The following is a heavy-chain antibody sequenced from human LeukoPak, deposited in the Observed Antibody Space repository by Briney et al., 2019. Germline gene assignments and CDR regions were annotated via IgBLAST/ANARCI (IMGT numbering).Heavy chain of an antibody. CDR3: ARDVTVRPYYYYGMDV. V-gene: IGHV1-18*04. Sequence: GASVKVSCKASGYTFTGYYMHWVRQAPGQGLEWMGWISAYNGNTNYAQKLQGRVTMTTDTSTSTAYMELRSLRSDDTAVYYCARDVTVRPYYYYGMDVWGQGTTVTVSS. CDR1: GYTFTGYY. J-gene: IGHJ6*02. CDR2: ISAYNGNT.